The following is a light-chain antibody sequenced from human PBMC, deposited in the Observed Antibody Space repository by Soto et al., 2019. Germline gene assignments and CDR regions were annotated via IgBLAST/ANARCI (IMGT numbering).Light chain of an antibody. J-gene: IGKJ4*02. CDR3: QQSYSTPFT. V-gene: IGKV1-39*01. CDR1: QSISSY. Sequence: QMSHCLSPLCVCLEDRDTIARRASQSISSYLDWYQHKPGKAPKLLIYAASSLQSGVPSRFSGSGSGTDFILSISSLQPEDFATYYCQQSYSTPFTFGEGTKVDIK. CDR2: AAS.